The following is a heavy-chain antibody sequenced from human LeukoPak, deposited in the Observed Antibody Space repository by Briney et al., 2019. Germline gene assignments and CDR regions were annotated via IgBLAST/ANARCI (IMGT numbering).Heavy chain of an antibody. CDR3: ARAKNPYYYYYYMDF. CDR1: GYSISSGHY. J-gene: IGHJ6*03. Sequence: PSETLSLTCAVSGYSISSGHYWVWIRQPPGKGLEYIGNIYHSGSSHYNPSLKSRVTISVDTSNNQFSLKLSSVTAADTAVYYCARAKNPYYYYYYMDFWGRGTTVPVS. V-gene: IGHV4-38-2*01. CDR2: IYHSGSS.